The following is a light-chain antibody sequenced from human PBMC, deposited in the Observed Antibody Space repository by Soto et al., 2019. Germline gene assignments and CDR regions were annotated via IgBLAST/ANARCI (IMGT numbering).Light chain of an antibody. CDR2: DTS. Sequence: VIWMTQSPSFLSAIRGDRVTISCRMSQDIGHYLAWYRQKPGKAPELLIYDTSRLQTGAPSRFSGSGSGTYFHLTLSSPQAEDFANYYCPQYYTFPLYTFCQGTKLEI. CDR1: QDIGHY. J-gene: IGKJ2*01. V-gene: IGKV1D-8*01. CDR3: PQYYTFPLYT.